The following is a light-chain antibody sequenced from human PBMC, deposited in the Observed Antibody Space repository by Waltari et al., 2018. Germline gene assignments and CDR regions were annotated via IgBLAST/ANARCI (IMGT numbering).Light chain of an antibody. CDR2: YDD. V-gene: IGLV1-36*01. CDR1: SPNIGNNA. J-gene: IGLJ1*01. CDR3: AAWDDSLNGYV. Sequence: QSVLTQPPSVSEAPRQRVTISCSGSSPNIGNNAVNWYQQLPGKAPKLLIYYDDLLPSGVSDRFSGSKSGTSASLAISGLQSEDEADYYCAAWDDSLNGYVFGTGTKVTVL.